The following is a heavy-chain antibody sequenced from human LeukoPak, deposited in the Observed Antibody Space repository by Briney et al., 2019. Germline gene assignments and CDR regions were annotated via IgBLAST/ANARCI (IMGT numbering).Heavy chain of an antibody. CDR3: ARDAQLANFDY. CDR2: IIPILGIA. J-gene: IGHJ4*02. D-gene: IGHD6-13*01. CDR1: GGTFSSYA. V-gene: IGHV1-69*04. Sequence: GASVKVSCKASGGTFSSYAISWVRQAPGQGLEWMGRIIPILGIANYAQKSQGRVTITADKSTSTAYMELSSLRSEDTAVYYCARDAQLANFDYWGQGTLVTVSS.